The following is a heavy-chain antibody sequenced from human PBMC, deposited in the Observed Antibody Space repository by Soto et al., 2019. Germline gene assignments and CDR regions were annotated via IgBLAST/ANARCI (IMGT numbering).Heavy chain of an antibody. CDR2: IYYSGST. CDR3: ARDRIANYYYGMDV. CDR1: GGSISSGGYY. V-gene: IGHV4-31*03. J-gene: IGHJ6*02. Sequence: QVQLQESGPGLVKPSQTLSLTCTVSGGSISSGGYYWSWIRQHPGKGLEWIGYIYYSGSTYYNPSLKSRVTISVDTSKNQFSLKLSSVTAADTAVYYCARDRIANYYYGMDVRGQGTTVTVSS. D-gene: IGHD2-15*01.